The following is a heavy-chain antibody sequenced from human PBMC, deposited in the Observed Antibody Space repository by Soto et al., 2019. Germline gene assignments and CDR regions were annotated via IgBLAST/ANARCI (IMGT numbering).Heavy chain of an antibody. Sequence: GGSLRLSCAVSGFTFTNYAMNWVRQAPGKGLEWVSAISASGGGTYYADSVRGRFTISRDYSKNMLFLQMNSLRAEDTAIYYCARPIVGGTLHALDIWGQGTMGTVSS. V-gene: IGHV3-23*01. D-gene: IGHD1-26*01. J-gene: IGHJ3*02. CDR3: ARPIVGGTLHALDI. CDR2: ISASGGGT. CDR1: GFTFTNYA.